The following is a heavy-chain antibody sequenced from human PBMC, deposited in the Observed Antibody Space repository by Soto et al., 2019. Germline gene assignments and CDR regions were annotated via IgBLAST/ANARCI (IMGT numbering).Heavy chain of an antibody. J-gene: IGHJ4*02. CDR2: ISATGGGT. V-gene: IGHV3-23*01. CDR3: AKDRRAGGNSAFYFDF. D-gene: IGHD3-16*01. Sequence: GGSLRLSCAASGFKFSNYAMSWVRQAPGKGLEWVSLISATGGGTYYADSVKGQFTISRDNSHNTLYLQVHSLTAEDTAVYYCAKDRRAGGNSAFYFDFWGQGAQVTVSS. CDR1: GFKFSNYA.